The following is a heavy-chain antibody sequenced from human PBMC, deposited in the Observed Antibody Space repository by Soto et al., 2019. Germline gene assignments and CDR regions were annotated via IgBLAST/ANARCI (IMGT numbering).Heavy chain of an antibody. CDR1: GYSFTSYW. J-gene: IGHJ4*02. Sequence: GESLKISCKGSGYSFTSYWISWVRQMPGKVLEWMGRIDPSDSYTNYSPSFQGHVTISADKSISTAYLQWSSLKASDTAMYYCARRDDYGDFSDYWGQGTLVTVSS. CDR3: ARRDDYGDFSDY. V-gene: IGHV5-10-1*01. D-gene: IGHD4-17*01. CDR2: IDPSDSYT.